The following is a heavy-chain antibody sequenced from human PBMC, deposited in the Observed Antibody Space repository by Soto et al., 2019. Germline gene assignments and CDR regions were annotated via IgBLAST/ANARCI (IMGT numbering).Heavy chain of an antibody. D-gene: IGHD1-26*01. J-gene: IGHJ6*02. CDR3: ARIVGATLPTVGYYYYYGMDV. CDR1: GGSISSSSYY. CDR2: IYYSGST. Sequence: QLQLQESGPGLVKPSETLSLTCTVSGGSISSSSYYWGWIRQPPRKGLEWIGSIYYSGSTYYNPSLKSRVTISVDTSKNQFSLKLSSVTAADTAVYYCARIVGATLPTVGYYYYYGMDVWGQGTTVTVSS. V-gene: IGHV4-39*01.